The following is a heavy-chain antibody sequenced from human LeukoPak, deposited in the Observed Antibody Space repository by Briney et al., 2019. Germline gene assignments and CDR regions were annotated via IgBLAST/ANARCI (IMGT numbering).Heavy chain of an antibody. CDR3: AKDDGFGSGWYGRPY. CDR1: GFTVSSNY. V-gene: IGHV3-53*01. CDR2: IYSGGST. Sequence: GGSLRLSCAASGFTVSSNYMSWVRQAPGKGLEWVSVIYSGGSTYYADSVKGRFTISRDNSKNTLYLQMNSLRAEDTAVYYCAKDDGFGSGWYGRPYWGQGTLVTVSS. D-gene: IGHD6-19*01. J-gene: IGHJ4*02.